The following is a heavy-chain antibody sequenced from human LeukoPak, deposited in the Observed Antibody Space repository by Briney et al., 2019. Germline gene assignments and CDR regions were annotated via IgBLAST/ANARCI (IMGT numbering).Heavy chain of an antibody. Sequence: SVKVSCKASGGTFSSYAISWVRQAPGQGLEWMGGIIPIFGTANYAQKFQGRVTITADKSTSTAYMELSSLRSEDTAVYYCAREPAMIRGDRYFDYWGQGTLVIVSS. CDR1: GGTFSSYA. V-gene: IGHV1-69*06. CDR3: AREPAMIRGDRYFDY. CDR2: IIPIFGTA. D-gene: IGHD3-10*01. J-gene: IGHJ4*02.